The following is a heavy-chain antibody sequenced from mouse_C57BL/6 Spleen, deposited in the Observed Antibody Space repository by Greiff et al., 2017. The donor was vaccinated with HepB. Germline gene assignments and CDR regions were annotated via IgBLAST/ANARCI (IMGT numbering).Heavy chain of an antibody. CDR1: GFTFSDYG. CDR3: ARGEVTTVVAREAMDY. D-gene: IGHD1-1*01. CDR2: ISSGSSTI. Sequence: EVQLVESGGGLVKPGGSLKLSCAASGFTFSDYGMHWVRQAPEKGLEWVAYISSGSSTIYYADTVKGRFTISRDNAKNTLFLQMTRLRSEDTAMYYCARGEVTTVVAREAMDYWGQGTSVTVSS. J-gene: IGHJ4*01. V-gene: IGHV5-17*01.